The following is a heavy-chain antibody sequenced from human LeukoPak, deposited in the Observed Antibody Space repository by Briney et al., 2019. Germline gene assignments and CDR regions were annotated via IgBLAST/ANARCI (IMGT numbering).Heavy chain of an antibody. V-gene: IGHV1-69*06. CDR1: GGTFSSYA. CDR2: IIPIFGTA. D-gene: IGHD2-21*02. Sequence: ASVKVSCKASGGTFSSYAISWVRQAHGQGLEWMGRIIPIFGTANYAQKFQGRVTITADKSTSTAYMQLRSLRSEDTAVYYCARDLAYCGGDCYPGGDYWGQGTLVTVSS. J-gene: IGHJ4*02. CDR3: ARDLAYCGGDCYPGGDY.